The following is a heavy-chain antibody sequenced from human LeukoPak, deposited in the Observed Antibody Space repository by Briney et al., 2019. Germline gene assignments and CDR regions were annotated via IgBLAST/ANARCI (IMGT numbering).Heavy chain of an antibody. D-gene: IGHD6-13*01. CDR3: ARVQQLVEHDDY. V-gene: IGHV3-48*02. J-gene: IGHJ4*02. CDR1: GFTFSSYS. CDR2: ISSSSSTI. Sequence: GGSLRLSCAASGFTFSSYSMNWVRQAPGKGLGWVSYISSSSSTIYYADSVKGRFTISRDNAKNSLYLQMNSLRDEDTAVYYYARVQQLVEHDDYGGQGTLVTVSS.